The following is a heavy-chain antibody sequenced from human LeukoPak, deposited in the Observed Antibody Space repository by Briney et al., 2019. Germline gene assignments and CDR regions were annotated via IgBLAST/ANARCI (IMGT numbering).Heavy chain of an antibody. CDR1: GYTFTNYD. J-gene: IGHJ4*02. Sequence: ASVKVSCKASGYTFTNYDIVWVRQATGQGLEWMGWMNPKSGTTGYAQKFQGRVTVTRDTSITPAYMELSSLTSEDTAVYYCARGFSDYDGTDYAFSYYWGQGTLVTVSS. CDR2: MNPKSGTT. D-gene: IGHD3-22*01. V-gene: IGHV1-8*01. CDR3: ARGFSDYDGTDYAFSYY.